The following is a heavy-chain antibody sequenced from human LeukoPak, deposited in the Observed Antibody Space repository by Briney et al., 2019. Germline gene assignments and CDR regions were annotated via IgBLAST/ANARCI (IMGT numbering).Heavy chain of an antibody. CDR1: GFSISSYW. V-gene: IGHV3-21*01. Sequence: PGGSLRLSCAASGFSISSYWMHWVRQVPGKRLVWVSSISSSSSYIYYADSVKGRFTISRDNAKNSLYLQMNSLRAEDTAVYYCARDARNDGYFDYWGQGTLVTVSS. J-gene: IGHJ4*02. CDR3: ARDARNDGYFDY. D-gene: IGHD1-1*01. CDR2: ISSSSSYI.